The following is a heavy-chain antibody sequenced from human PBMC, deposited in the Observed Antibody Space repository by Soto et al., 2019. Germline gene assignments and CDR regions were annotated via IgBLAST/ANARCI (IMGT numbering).Heavy chain of an antibody. CDR3: ARGVIYNWNPFHY. CDR2: ISTSGSLM. D-gene: IGHD1-20*01. V-gene: IGHV3-11*01. J-gene: IGHJ4*02. CDR1: GFTFSDYF. Sequence: QVQLVESGGGLVKPGGSVRLSCTASGFTFSDYFMSWIRQAPGQGLEWVAHISTSGSLMYYADSVKGRFTIFRDNAKNSVFLQMNSLRADDTAVYYCARGVIYNWNPFHYWGQGTLVTVSS.